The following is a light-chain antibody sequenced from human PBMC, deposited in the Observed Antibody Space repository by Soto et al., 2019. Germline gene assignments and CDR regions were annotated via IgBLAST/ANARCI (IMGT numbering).Light chain of an antibody. CDR3: QQYGSSPKT. CDR1: QSVSSSY. V-gene: IGKV3-20*01. Sequence: IVLTQYPGTLSLSPGERATLSCRASQSVSSSYLAWYQQKPGQAPRLLIYGASSRATGIPDRFSGSGSGTDFTLTISRLETEDFAVYYCQQYGSSPKTFGQGTKVDIK. CDR2: GAS. J-gene: IGKJ1*01.